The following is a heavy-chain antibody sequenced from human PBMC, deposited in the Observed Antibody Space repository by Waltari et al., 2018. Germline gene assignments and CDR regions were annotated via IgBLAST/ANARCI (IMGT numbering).Heavy chain of an antibody. CDR3: SVSLNS. J-gene: IGHJ4*02. CDR2: IKPDGSET. Sequence: EVQLVESGGGLVQPGESLRLSCRASGFTFSGPWMAWVRQAPGKGLEWVANIKPDGSETHYVDSVQDRFTISRDNAQNLLYLQMNSLRAEDAAVYYCSVSLNSWGQGTLVTVSS. CDR1: GFTFSGPW. V-gene: IGHV3-7*01.